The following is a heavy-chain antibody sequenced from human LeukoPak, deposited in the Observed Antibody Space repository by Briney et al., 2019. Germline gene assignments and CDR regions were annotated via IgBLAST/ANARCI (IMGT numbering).Heavy chain of an antibody. D-gene: IGHD6-13*01. CDR1: GGSISSYY. Sequence: SETLSLTCTVSGGSISSYYWSWIRQPPGKGLEWIGYIYYSGSTNYNPSLKSRVTISVDTSKSQFYLKLSSVTAADTAVYYCARARIAAAGTFDYWGQGTLVTVSS. CDR2: IYYSGST. CDR3: ARARIAAAGTFDY. J-gene: IGHJ4*02. V-gene: IGHV4-59*01.